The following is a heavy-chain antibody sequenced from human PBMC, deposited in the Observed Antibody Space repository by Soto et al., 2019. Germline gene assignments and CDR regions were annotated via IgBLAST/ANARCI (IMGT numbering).Heavy chain of an antibody. J-gene: IGHJ4*02. Sequence: GGSLRLSCAASGFPFTNYWMNWVRQTPGKGLMWVSRISPDGSDVGYADSVEGRFTVSRDNAKNTLYLQMHSLRAEDTAMYYCACWGHTVPVAPSDFDRWGQGTLVTVSS. V-gene: IGHV3-74*01. D-gene: IGHD3-16*01. CDR3: ACWGHTVPVAPSDFDR. CDR2: ISPDGSDV. CDR1: GFPFTNYW.